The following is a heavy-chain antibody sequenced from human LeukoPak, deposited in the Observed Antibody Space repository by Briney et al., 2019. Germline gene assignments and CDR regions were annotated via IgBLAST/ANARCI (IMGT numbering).Heavy chain of an antibody. CDR1: GYTFTGYY. V-gene: IGHV1-2*02. J-gene: IGHJ4*02. CDR3: ARDHSSSCQLLDY. D-gene: IGHD6-13*01. CDR2: INSNNGGT. Sequence: GASVKVSCKASGYTFTGYYMHWVRQAPGQGLEWMGWINSNNGGTNYAQKFQGRVTMTRDTSISTAYMELRNLRSDDTAVYYCARDHSSSCQLLDYWGQGTLVTVSS.